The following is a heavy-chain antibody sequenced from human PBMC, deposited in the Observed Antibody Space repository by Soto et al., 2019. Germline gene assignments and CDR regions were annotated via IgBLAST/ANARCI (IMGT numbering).Heavy chain of an antibody. Sequence: EVQLLESGGGLVQRGGSLRLSCAASGFLFSSYVMSWVRQAPGKGLEWVSGITGGGSNTFYADSVKGRFTISRDNSKNTLFLQMNSLGAEDTAVYYCAKDSNKYSSSLRGRYFDYWGQGIGVTVSS. V-gene: IGHV3-23*01. CDR3: AKDSNKYSSSLRGRYFDY. D-gene: IGHD4-4*01. CDR2: ITGGGSNT. CDR1: GFLFSSYV. J-gene: IGHJ4*02.